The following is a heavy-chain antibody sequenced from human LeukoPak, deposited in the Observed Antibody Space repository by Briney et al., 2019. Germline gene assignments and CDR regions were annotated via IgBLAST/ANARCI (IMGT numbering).Heavy chain of an antibody. V-gene: IGHV3-23*01. CDR1: GFSFSSYA. J-gene: IGHJ4*02. CDR2: ISGSDGNT. Sequence: GGSLRLSCVGYGFSFSSYAMSWVRQAPGRRLEWVSGISGSDGNTYYAESVKGRFTISRDNSKNTLYLQMNSLRAEDTAVYYCVKEIGTPYWGQGTLVTISS. CDR3: VKEIGTPY. D-gene: IGHD2-15*01.